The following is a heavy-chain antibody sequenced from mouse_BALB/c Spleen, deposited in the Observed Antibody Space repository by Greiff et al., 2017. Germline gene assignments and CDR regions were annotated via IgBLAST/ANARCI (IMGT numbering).Heavy chain of an antibody. CDR2: INPSSGYT. CDR3: ARNLTETSDWYFDV. Sequence: VQLQQSAAELARPGASVKMSCKASGYTFTSYSMHWVKQRPGQGLEWIGYINPSSGYTEYNQKFKDKTTLTADKSSSTAYMQLSSLTSEDSAVYYCARNLTETSDWYFDVWGEGTTVTVS. CDR1: GYTFTSYS. V-gene: IGHV1-4*02. D-gene: IGHD4-1*01. J-gene: IGHJ1*01.